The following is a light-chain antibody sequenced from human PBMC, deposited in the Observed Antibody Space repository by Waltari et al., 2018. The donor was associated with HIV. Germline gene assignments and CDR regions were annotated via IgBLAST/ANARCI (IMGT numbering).Light chain of an antibody. V-gene: IGKV3-15*01. CDR1: RSVGST. Sequence: PKSPATLSVSPGESASLPSRASRSVGSTLAWYQQRPGQAPRLLISGASTRATGIPPRFSGSGSGTEFTLTISSLQSEDFAVYYCQQYKDQTGWLSFGGGTKVEIK. J-gene: IGKJ4*01. CDR2: GAS. CDR3: QQYKDQTGWLS.